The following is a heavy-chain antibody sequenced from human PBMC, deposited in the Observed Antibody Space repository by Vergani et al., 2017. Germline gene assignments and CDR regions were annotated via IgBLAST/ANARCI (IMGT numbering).Heavy chain of an antibody. J-gene: IGHJ5*02. CDR1: GYTFTGYY. V-gene: IGHV1-46*01. CDR3: ARDGAKMTTVTTHGLCGWFDP. CDR2: INPSGGST. Sequence: VQLVQAGAEVKKPGASVKVSCKASGYTFTGYYMHWVRQAPGQGLEWMGIINPSGGSTSYAQKFQGRVTMTRDTSTSTVYMELSSLRSEDTAVYYCARDGAKMTTVTTHGLCGWFDPWGQGTLVSVSS. D-gene: IGHD4-17*01.